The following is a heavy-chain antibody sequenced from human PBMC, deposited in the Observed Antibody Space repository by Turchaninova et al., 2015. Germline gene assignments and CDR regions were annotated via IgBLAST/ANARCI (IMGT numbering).Heavy chain of an antibody. J-gene: IGHJ4*02. CDR2: TYYRSRWYN. CDR3: ARGGTYFKGFEF. V-gene: IGHV6-1*02. D-gene: IGHD1-26*01. Sequence: GLVKPSQTLSLTCAISGDSVSSSSAAWNWIRQSPSKGLEWLGRTYYRSRWYNDYALSVKSRITINSDTSENQFSLRLNSVTPEATAVYYGARGGTYFKGFEFWGQGALVTVSS. CDR1: GDSVSSSSAA.